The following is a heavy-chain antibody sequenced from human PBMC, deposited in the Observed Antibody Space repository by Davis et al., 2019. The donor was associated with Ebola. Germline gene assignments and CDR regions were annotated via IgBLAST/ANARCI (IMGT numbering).Heavy chain of an antibody. CDR2: IRQDGGEK. J-gene: IGHJ3*02. CDR1: GFTFSNYW. D-gene: IGHD3-10*01. CDR3: ARVGVTIIHDAFDI. Sequence: GGSLRLSCAASGFTFSNYWMSWVRQAPGKGLEWVANIRQDGGEKYFVDSVKGRFTISRDNAKNSLYLQMNSLRAEDTAVYYCARVGVTIIHDAFDIWGQGTMVTVSS. V-gene: IGHV3-7*01.